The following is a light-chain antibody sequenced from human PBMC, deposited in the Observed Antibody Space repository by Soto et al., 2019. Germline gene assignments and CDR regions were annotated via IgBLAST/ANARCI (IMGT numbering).Light chain of an antibody. J-gene: IGLJ1*01. CDR1: TSDIAGYNY. CDR2: EVT. V-gene: IGLV2-14*01. Sequence: QSALAQPASVSGSPGQSITISCTGTTSDIAGYNYVSWYQQHPGKAPKLLIYEVTSRASGVSHRFSGSKSGNTASLTISGLQAEDEAEYYCSSYTSSSTPYVFGTGTKLTVL. CDR3: SSYTSSSTPYV.